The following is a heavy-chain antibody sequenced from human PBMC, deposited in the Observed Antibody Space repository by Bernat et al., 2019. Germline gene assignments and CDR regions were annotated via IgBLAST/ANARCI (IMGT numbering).Heavy chain of an antibody. D-gene: IGHD4-23*01. V-gene: IGHV3-48*01. J-gene: IGHJ3*02. CDR1: GFTFSSYS. CDR2: ISSSSTI. CDR3: ARGATVGDAFDI. Sequence: EVQLVESGGGLVQPGGSLRLSCAASGFTFSSYSMNWVRQAPGKGLEWVSYISSSSTIYYADSVKGRFTISRDNAKNSLYLQMNSLRAEDTAVYYCARGATVGDAFDIWGQGTMVTVSS.